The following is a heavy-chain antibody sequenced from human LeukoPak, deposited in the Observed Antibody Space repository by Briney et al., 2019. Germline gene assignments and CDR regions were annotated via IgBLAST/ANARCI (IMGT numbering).Heavy chain of an antibody. CDR3: AKDSSGWFDFDY. D-gene: IGHD6-19*01. Sequence: GGSLRLSCAASGFTFSSYAMSWVRQAPGKGLEWLSLISDGGGSTYYADSVRGRFSISRDNAKNTLYLHMNSLRAEDTAVYYCAKDSSGWFDFDYWGQGTPVTVSS. V-gene: IGHV3-23*01. CDR2: ISDGGGST. J-gene: IGHJ4*02. CDR1: GFTFSSYA.